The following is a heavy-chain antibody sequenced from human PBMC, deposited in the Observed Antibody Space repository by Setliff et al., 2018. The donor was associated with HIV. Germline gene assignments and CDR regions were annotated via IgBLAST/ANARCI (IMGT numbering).Heavy chain of an antibody. V-gene: IGHV1-18*01. CDR1: GYTFINYG. D-gene: IGHD3-10*01. J-gene: IGHJ4*02. Sequence: ASVKVSCKASGYTFINYGISWVRQAPGQGLEWMGWISAYNGNTNYAQQLQGRVTMTTDTSASTAYMELSSLRSEDTAVYYCARKGSGSSFDFEYWGQGTLVTVSS. CDR3: ARKGSGSSFDFEY. CDR2: ISAYNGNT.